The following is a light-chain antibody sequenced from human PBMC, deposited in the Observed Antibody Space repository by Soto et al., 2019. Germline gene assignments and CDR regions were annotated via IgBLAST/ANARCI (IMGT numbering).Light chain of an antibody. J-gene: IGKJ2*01. CDR2: GAS. CDR3: QQYGSSPPNT. CDR1: QSVSSSY. V-gene: IGKV3-20*01. Sequence: EIVMTQSPATLSVSPGERATLPCRASQSVSSSYLAWYQQKPGQAPRLLIYGASSRATGIPDRFSGSGSGTDFTLTISRLEPEDFAVYYCQQYGSSPPNTFGQGTKVDIK.